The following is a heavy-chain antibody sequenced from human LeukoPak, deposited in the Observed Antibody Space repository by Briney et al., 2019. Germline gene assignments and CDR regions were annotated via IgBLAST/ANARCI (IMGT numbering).Heavy chain of an antibody. CDR2: INTNTGNP. CDR1: GYTFSSYA. CDR3: ARSNNDGDYLGVGFDY. Sequence: ASVKVSCKASGYTFSSYAMNWVRQAPGQGLEWMGWINTNTGNPTYAQGFTGRFVFSLDTSVSTAYLQISSLQAEDTAVYYCARSNNDGDYLGVGFDYWGQGTLVTASS. V-gene: IGHV7-4-1*02. J-gene: IGHJ4*02. D-gene: IGHD4-17*01.